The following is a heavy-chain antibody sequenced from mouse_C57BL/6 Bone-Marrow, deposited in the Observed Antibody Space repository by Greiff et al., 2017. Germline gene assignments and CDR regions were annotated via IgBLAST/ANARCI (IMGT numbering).Heavy chain of an antibody. J-gene: IGHJ4*01. CDR2: IDPSDSYT. V-gene: IGHV1-59*01. D-gene: IGHD2-3*01. Sequence: QVQLQQSGAELVRPGTSVKLSCKASGYTFTSYWMHWVKQRPGQGLEWIGVIDPSDSYTNYNQKFKGKATLTVDTSSSTAYMQLSSLPSEDSAVYYCARRDGYYTFYAMDYWGQGTSVTVSS. CDR3: ARRDGYYTFYAMDY. CDR1: GYTFTSYW.